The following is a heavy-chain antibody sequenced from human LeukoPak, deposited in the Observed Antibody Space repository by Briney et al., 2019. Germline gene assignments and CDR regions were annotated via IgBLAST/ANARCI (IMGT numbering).Heavy chain of an antibody. CDR2: ISSSSSTI. Sequence: VGSLRLSRAASGFTFCSYSMSWVRQAPGKGLEWVSYISSSSSTIYYADSVKGRFTISRDNAKNSLYLQMNSLRDEDTAVYYCARVVEYCGGDCFDAFDIWGRGTMVTVSP. CDR3: ARVVEYCGGDCFDAFDI. V-gene: IGHV3-48*02. J-gene: IGHJ3*02. CDR1: GFTFCSYS. D-gene: IGHD2-21*02.